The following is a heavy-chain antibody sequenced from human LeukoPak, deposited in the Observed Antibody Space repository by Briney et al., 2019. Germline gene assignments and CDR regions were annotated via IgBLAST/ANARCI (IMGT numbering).Heavy chain of an antibody. V-gene: IGHV3-23*01. J-gene: IGHJ5*02. D-gene: IGHD4-17*01. CDR3: AKDPTSTVNGGP. CDR2: ISGSGGST. Sequence: WVRQAPGKGLEWVSAISGSGGSTYYADSVKGRFTISRDNSKNTLYLQMNSLRAEDTAVYYCAKDPTSTVNGGPWGQGTLVTVSS.